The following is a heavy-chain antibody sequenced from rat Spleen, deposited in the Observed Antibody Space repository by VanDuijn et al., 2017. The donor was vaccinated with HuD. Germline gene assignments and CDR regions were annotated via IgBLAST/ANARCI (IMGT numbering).Heavy chain of an antibody. D-gene: IGHD1-4*01. CDR3: SPLPGRNLAY. V-gene: IGHV5-31*01. J-gene: IGHJ2*01. CDR1: GFTFTNYW. CDR2: ITNTGDST. Sequence: EVQLVESGGGLVQPGRSMKLSCAASGFTFTNYWMTWIRQAPGKGLEWIASITNTGDSTYYLDSVKGRFTISRNNAKSTLYLQMSSLRSEDTATYYCSPLPGRNLAYWGQGVVVTVSS.